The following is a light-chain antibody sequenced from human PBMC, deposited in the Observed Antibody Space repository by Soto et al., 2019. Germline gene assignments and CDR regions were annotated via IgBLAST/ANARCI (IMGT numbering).Light chain of an antibody. CDR2: GAS. CDR1: RSVSNNY. V-gene: IGKV3-20*01. Sequence: EIVLTQSPGTLSLSAGERATLSCRASRSVSNNYLARYQQKPGQAPRLLIYGASSRATGIPDRFSGSGSGTDFTLTISRLEPEDFAVYYCQQYGSSPWAFGQGTKVDIK. J-gene: IGKJ1*01. CDR3: QQYGSSPWA.